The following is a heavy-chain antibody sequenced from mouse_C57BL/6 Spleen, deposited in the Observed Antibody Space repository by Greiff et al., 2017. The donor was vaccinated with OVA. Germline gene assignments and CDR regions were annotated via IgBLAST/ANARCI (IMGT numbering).Heavy chain of an antibody. D-gene: IGHD1-1*01. CDR3: VHGSSYDWFAY. V-gene: IGHV1-26*01. CDR2: INPNNGGT. CDR1: GYTFTDYY. Sequence: VQLQQSGPELVKPGASVKISCKASGYTFTDYYMNWVKQSHGKSLEWIGDINPNNGGTSYNQKFKGKATLTVDKSSSTACMELRSLTSEDSAVYYCVHGSSYDWFAYWGQGTLVTVSA. J-gene: IGHJ3*01.